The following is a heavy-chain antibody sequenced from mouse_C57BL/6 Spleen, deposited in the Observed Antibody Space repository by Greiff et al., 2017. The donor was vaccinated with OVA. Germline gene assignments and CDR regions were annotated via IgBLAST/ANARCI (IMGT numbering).Heavy chain of an antibody. CDR3: ASPSTMVTDGYFDV. CDR2: IDPNSCGT. CDR1: GYTFTSYW. J-gene: IGHJ1*03. D-gene: IGHD2-2*01. Sequence: QVQLQQPGAELVKPGASVKLSCKASGYTFTSYWMHWVKQRPGRGLEWIGRIDPNSCGTKYNEKFKSKATLTVDKPSSTAYMQLSSLTSEDSAVYYCASPSTMVTDGYFDVWGTGTTVTVSS. V-gene: IGHV1-72*01.